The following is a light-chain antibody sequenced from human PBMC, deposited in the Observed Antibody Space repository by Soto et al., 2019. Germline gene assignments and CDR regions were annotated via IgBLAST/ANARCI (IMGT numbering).Light chain of an antibody. V-gene: IGLV2-11*01. CDR2: DVD. Sequence: QSALTQPRSVSGSPGQSVTISCTGTSSDVGGYNYVSWYQQHPGKAPKLMIYDVDKRPSGVPDRFSGSKSGNTASLTISGLQAEDEADYYCCSYAGSYTLYVSGTGTKVTV. CDR1: SSDVGGYNY. CDR3: CSYAGSYTLYV. J-gene: IGLJ1*01.